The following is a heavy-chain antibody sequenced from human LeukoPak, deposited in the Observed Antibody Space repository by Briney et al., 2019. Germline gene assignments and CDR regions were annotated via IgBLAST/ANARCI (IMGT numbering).Heavy chain of an antibody. CDR2: ISYDGSNK. D-gene: IGHD1-26*01. Sequence: GGSLRLSCAASGFTFSSYAMHWVRQAPGKGLEWVAVISYDGSNKYYADSVKGRFTISRDNSKNTLYLQMNSLRAEGTAVYYCARAPGSGSRNAHYYYYGMDVWGQGTTVTVSS. CDR1: GFTFSSYA. J-gene: IGHJ6*02. V-gene: IGHV3-30*04. CDR3: ARAPGSGSRNAHYYYYGMDV.